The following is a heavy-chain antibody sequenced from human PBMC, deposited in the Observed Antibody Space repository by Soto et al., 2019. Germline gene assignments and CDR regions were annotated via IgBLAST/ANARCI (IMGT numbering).Heavy chain of an antibody. J-gene: IGHJ4*02. CDR1: GFPFSTYA. Sequence: QVQLVESGGGVVQPGRSLRLSCAASGFPFSTYALHWIRQAPGKGLEWVAVISYHGLTTYNADPVQGRFTFSRDNSENTLYLQMNSLRAEDTAVYYCATDPRVLTPEDYCFDHWGQGTLVTVSS. CDR2: ISYHGLTT. V-gene: IGHV3-30-3*01. CDR3: ATDPRVLTPEDYCFDH.